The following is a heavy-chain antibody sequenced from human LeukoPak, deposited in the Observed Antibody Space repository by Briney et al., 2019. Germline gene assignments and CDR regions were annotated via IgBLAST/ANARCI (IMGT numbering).Heavy chain of an antibody. CDR1: GGSFSGYY. CDR3: ARNPASEAAPYYFDY. V-gene: IGHV4-34*01. CDR2: INHSGST. J-gene: IGHJ4*02. D-gene: IGHD6-6*01. Sequence: SETLSLTCAVYGGSFSGYYWSWIRQPPGKGLEWIGEINHSGSTNYNPSLKSRVTISVDRSKNQFSLKLSSVTAADTAVYYCARNPASEAAPYYFDYWGQGTLVTVSS.